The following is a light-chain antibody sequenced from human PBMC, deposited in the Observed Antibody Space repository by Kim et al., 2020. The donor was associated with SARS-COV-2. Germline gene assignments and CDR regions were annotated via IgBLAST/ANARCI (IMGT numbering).Light chain of an antibody. V-gene: IGLV1-40*01. Sequence: RVTISCTGSSSNIGAGYDVHWYQQRPGTAPKLLIYGNSNRPSGVPDRFSGSKSGTSASLAITGLQAEDEADYYCQSYDSSLSGYVFGTGTKVTVL. CDR3: QSYDSSLSGYV. CDR1: SSNIGAGYD. CDR2: GNS. J-gene: IGLJ1*01.